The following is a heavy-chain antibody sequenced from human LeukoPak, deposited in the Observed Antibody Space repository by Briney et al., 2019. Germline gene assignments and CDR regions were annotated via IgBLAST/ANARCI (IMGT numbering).Heavy chain of an antibody. CDR1: GFTFSSHG. CDR2: IRYDGSNK. CDR3: TTDFDYNYYYYYMDV. V-gene: IGHV3-30*02. Sequence: QPGGSLRLSCAASGFTFSSHGMHWVRQAPGKGLEWVAFIRYDGSNKYYADSVKGRFTISRDDSKNTLYLQMNSLKTEDTAVYYCTTDFDYNYYYYYMDVWGKGTTVTVSS. D-gene: IGHD4-11*01. J-gene: IGHJ6*03.